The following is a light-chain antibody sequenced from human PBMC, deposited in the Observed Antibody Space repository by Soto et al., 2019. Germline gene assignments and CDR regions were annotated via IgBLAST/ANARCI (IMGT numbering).Light chain of an antibody. J-gene: IGLJ1*01. CDR2: EVS. CDR1: SSDVGGYNY. CDR3: SSYTSSSTYV. Sequence: QSVLTKPASASGSPLQSIAISFTGSSSDVGGYNYVSWYQQHPGKAPKLMIYEVSNRPSGVSNRFSGSKSDNTASLTISGLQAEDEADYYCSSYTSSSTYVSGTGTKVTVL. V-gene: IGLV2-14*01.